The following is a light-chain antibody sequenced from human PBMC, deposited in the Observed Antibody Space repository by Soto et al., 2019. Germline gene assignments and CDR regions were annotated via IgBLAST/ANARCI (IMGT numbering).Light chain of an antibody. V-gene: IGKV3-15*01. CDR1: QSVSSN. CDR3: QQYNNWPPVT. CDR2: GAS. Sequence: EIVMTQSPSTLSVSPGERATLSCRASQSVSSNLAWYQQKPGQAPRLLIYGASTRATGIPARFSGSGSGTEFTLTISSLQSEDFAVYYCQQYNNWPPVTFGPGTKVDIK. J-gene: IGKJ3*01.